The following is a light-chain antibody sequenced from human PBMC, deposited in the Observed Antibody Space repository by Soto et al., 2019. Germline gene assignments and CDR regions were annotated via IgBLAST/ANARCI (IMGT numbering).Light chain of an antibody. CDR3: QQYNSYSLWG. J-gene: IGKJ1*01. CDR2: GAS. V-gene: IGKV3-15*01. Sequence: EIVMTQSPATLSVSPGERATLSCRASQSVGSSLAWYQQKPGQAPRLLIYGASTRATGIPARFSGSGSGTEFTLTISSLQPDDFATYYCQQYNSYSLWGFGQGTKVDIK. CDR1: QSVGSS.